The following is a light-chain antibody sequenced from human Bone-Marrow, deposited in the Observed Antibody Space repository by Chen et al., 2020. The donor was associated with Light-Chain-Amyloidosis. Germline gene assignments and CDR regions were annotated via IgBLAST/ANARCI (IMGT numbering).Light chain of an antibody. CDR1: SGSMATNY. V-gene: IGLV6-57*01. CDR3: QSYQGSSQGV. CDR2: EDD. J-gene: IGLJ3*02. Sequence: NFMLTHPHPVSESPGKTVIISCTRSSGSMATNYVQWYQQRPGSSPTTVIYEDDQRPSGVPDRFSGSIDRSSNSASLTISGLKTEDEADYYCQSYQGSSQGVFGGRTKLTVL.